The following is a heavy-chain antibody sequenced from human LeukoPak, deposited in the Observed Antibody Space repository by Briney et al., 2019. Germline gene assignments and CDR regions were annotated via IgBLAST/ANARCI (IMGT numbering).Heavy chain of an antibody. D-gene: IGHD2-2*01. V-gene: IGHV3-74*01. CDR1: GFTFSNYW. CDR3: ARDPVVVVPAAINYMDV. J-gene: IGHJ6*03. Sequence: AGGSLRLSCAASGFTFSNYWMHWVRQAPGKGLVWVSRINSDGRSTNYADSVKGRFTISRDNAKNTLYLQMNSLRAEDTAVYYCARDPVVVVPAAINYMDVWGKGTTVTVSS. CDR2: INSDGRST.